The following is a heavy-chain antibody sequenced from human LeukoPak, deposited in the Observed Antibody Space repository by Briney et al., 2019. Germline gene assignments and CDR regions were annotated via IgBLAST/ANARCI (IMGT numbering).Heavy chain of an antibody. CDR3: AKDQPPYIVGATLIFDY. D-gene: IGHD1-26*01. CDR2: ISYDGSNK. J-gene: IGHJ4*02. CDR1: GFTFSSYG. Sequence: GGSLRLSCAASGFTFSSYGMHWVRQAPGKGLEWVAVISYDGSNKYYADSVKGRFTISRDNSKNTLYLQMNSLRAEDTAVYYCAKDQPPYIVGATLIFDYWGQGTLVTVSS. V-gene: IGHV3-30*18.